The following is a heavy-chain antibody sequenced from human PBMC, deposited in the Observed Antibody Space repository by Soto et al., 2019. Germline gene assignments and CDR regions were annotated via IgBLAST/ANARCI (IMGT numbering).Heavy chain of an antibody. CDR3: AKTRPFDIVVVVAATPGSGDAFDI. J-gene: IGHJ3*02. V-gene: IGHV3-23*01. Sequence: EVQLLESGGGLVQPGGSLRLSCAASGFTFSSYAMSWVRQAPGKGLEWVSAISGSGGSTYYADSVKGRFTISRDNSKNTLYLQMNSLRAEDTAVYYCAKTRPFDIVVVVAATPGSGDAFDIWGQGTMVTVSS. D-gene: IGHD2-15*01. CDR2: ISGSGGST. CDR1: GFTFSSYA.